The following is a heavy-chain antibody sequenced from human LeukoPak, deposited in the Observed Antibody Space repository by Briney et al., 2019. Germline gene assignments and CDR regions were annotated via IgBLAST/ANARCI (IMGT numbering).Heavy chain of an antibody. CDR1: GFTFSTYG. CDR2: IKKDGTEK. D-gene: IGHD1-26*01. CDR3: TRDVGAGGY. Sequence: PGGSLRLSCAASGFTFSTYGMSWVRQAPGKGLEWVANIKKDGTEKYYVDSVKGRFTISRDNAKNSLYLQMNSLRAEDTAVYYCTRDVGAGGYWGQGTLVTVSS. V-gene: IGHV3-7*05. J-gene: IGHJ4*02.